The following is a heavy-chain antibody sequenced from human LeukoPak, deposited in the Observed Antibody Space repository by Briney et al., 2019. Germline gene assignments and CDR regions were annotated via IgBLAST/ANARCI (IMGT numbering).Heavy chain of an antibody. CDR1: GGSISSSSYY. CDR3: ARRNPTPYYYYGMDV. CDR2: IYYSGST. V-gene: IGHV4-39*01. Sequence: KPSETLSLTCTVSGGSISSSSYYWGWIRQPPGKGLEWIGSIYYSGSTYYNPSLKSRVTISVDTSKNQFSLKLSSVTAADTAVYYCARRNPTPYYYYGMDVWGQGTTVTVSS. J-gene: IGHJ6*02.